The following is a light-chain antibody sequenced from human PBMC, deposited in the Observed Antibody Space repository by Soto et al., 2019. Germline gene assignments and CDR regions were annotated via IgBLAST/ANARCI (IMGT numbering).Light chain of an antibody. V-gene: IGLV2-14*01. CDR2: DVS. CDR1: SSDVGGYNY. CDR3: SSYTSSSTFV. J-gene: IGLJ2*01. Sequence: QSALTQPASVSGSPGQSITISCTGTSSDVGGYNYVSWYQQHPGKAPKLMIYDVSNRPSGVANRFSGSKSGNTASLTISGLQAEDEADYYCSSYTSSSTFVFGGGIKLTVL.